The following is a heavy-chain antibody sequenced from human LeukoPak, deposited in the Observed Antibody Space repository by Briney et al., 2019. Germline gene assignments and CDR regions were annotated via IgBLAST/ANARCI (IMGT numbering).Heavy chain of an antibody. CDR1: GYTFTSYD. CDR2: MNPNSGNT. CDR3: ARSHSSSWYISGYYYYYGMDV. V-gene: IGHV1-8*01. D-gene: IGHD6-13*01. J-gene: IGHJ6*02. Sequence: GASVKVSCKASGYTFTSYDINWVRQATGQGLEWMGWMNPNSGNTGYAQKFQGRVTMTRNTSISTAYMELSSLRSGDTAVYYCARSHSSSWYISGYYYYYGMDVWGQGTTVTVSS.